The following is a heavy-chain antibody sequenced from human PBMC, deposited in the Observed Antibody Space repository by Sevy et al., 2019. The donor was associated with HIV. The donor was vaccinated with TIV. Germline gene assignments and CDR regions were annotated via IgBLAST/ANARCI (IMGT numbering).Heavy chain of an antibody. CDR1: GGSISSYF. D-gene: IGHD1-1*01. CDR2: IYFTGNT. V-gene: IGHV4-59*01. CDR3: ARDSTTRPRVLDY. Sequence: SETLSLTCSVSGGSISSYFWTWVRQSPGKGLEWIGNIYFTGNTDYSPSLKSRVTLSLDTSKSQISLILKSVTAADTAVYFCARDSTTRPRVLDYWGQGTLVTVSS. J-gene: IGHJ4*02.